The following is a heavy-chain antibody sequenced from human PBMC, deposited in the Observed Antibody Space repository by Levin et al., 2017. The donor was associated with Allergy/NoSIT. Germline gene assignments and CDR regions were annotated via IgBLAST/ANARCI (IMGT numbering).Heavy chain of an antibody. CDR2: INHSGST. D-gene: IGHD2-2*01. J-gene: IGHJ4*02. CDR1: GGSFSGYY. V-gene: IGHV4-34*01. Sequence: SQTLSLTCAVYGGSFSGYYWSWIRQPPGKGLEWIGEINHSGSTNYNPSLKSRVTISVDTSKNQFSLKLSSVTAADTAVYYCASLRAWRARSSTSHPVTHWGQGTLVTVSS. CDR3: ASLRAWRARSSTSHPVTH.